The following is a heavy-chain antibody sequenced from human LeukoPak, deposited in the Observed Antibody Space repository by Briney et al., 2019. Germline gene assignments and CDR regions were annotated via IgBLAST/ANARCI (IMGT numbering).Heavy chain of an antibody. CDR1: GGSFSGYY. Sequence: SETLSLTCAVYGGSFSGYYWSWIRQPPGKGLEWIGEINHSGSTNYNPSLKSRVTISVDTSKNQFSLKLSSVTAADTAVYYCARRGDILTGYYSDYWGQGTLVTVSS. J-gene: IGHJ4*02. D-gene: IGHD3-9*01. CDR3: ARRGDILTGYYSDY. V-gene: IGHV4-34*01. CDR2: INHSGST.